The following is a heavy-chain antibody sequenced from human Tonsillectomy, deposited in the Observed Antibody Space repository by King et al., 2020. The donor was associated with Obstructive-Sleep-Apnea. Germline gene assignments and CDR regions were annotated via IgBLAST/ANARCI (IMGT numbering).Heavy chain of an antibody. CDR2: IKLDGSEK. D-gene: IGHD6-19*01. CDR3: AGNGAVAGLFDY. V-gene: IGHV3-7*01. J-gene: IGHJ4*02. Sequence: VQLVESGGGLVQPGGSLRLSCAASIFTFSSYWMTWVRQAPGKGLEWVANIKLDGSEKYYVDSVKGRFTIARANAKNSLYLQMNSLRAEDTAVHYCAGNGAVAGLFDYWGQGTLVTVSS. CDR1: IFTFSSYW.